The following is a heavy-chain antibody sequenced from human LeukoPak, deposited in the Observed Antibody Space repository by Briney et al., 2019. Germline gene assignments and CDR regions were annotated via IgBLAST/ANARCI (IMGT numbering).Heavy chain of an antibody. D-gene: IGHD6-19*01. J-gene: IGHJ4*02. Sequence: QPGGSLRLSCAASGFTFSSYAMSWVRQAPGKGLEWVSAISGSGGSTCYADSVKGRFTISRDNSKNTLYLQMNSLRAEDTAVYYCAKRLAVAGTPATYQIDYWGQGTLVTVSS. CDR2: ISGSGGST. CDR3: AKRLAVAGTPATYQIDY. CDR1: GFTFSSYA. V-gene: IGHV3-23*01.